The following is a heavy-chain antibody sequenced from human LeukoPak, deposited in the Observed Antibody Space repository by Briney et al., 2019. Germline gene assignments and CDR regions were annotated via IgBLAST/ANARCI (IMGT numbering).Heavy chain of an antibody. CDR3: ARVEQNYDILTGYYRSYYYYYMDV. CDR1: GYTFTSYG. J-gene: IGHJ6*03. Sequence: ASVKVSCKASGYTFTSYGISWVRQAPGQGLEWMGWISADNGNTNYAQKLQGRVTMTTDTSTSTAYMELRSLRSDDTAVYYCARVEQNYDILTGYYRSYYYYYMDVWGKGTTVTVSS. V-gene: IGHV1-18*01. CDR2: ISADNGNT. D-gene: IGHD3-9*01.